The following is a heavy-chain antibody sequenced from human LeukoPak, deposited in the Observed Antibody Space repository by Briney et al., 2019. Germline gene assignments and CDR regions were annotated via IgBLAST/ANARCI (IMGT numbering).Heavy chain of an antibody. CDR1: GYTFTSYA. CDR2: INTNTGNP. Sequence: ASVKVSCKASGYTFTSYAMNWVRQAPGQGLEWMGWINTNTGNPTYAQGFTGRFVFSLDTSVSTAYLQISSLKAEDTAVYYCARDKYYYSSGSQNWFDPWGQGTLVTVSS. V-gene: IGHV7-4-1*02. J-gene: IGHJ5*02. D-gene: IGHD3-10*01. CDR3: ARDKYYYSSGSQNWFDP.